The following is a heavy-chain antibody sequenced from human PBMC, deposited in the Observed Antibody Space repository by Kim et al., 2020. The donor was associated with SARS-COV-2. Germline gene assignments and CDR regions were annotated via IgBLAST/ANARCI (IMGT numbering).Heavy chain of an antibody. Sequence: SETLSLTCAVSGDSITSNGHYWGWIRLPPGKGLEWIGAMSYGGNTYYNPSLKSRVAMSVDTSKNHFSLKLTSVTATDTAVYYCAKRRTENYFDPWGRGTLVIVSS. J-gene: IGHJ5*02. CDR3: AKRRTENYFDP. CDR2: MSYGGNT. D-gene: IGHD1-1*01. CDR1: GDSITSNGHY. V-gene: IGHV4-39*02.